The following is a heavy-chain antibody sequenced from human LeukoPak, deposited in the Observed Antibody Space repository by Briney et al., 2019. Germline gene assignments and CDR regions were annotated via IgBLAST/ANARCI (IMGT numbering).Heavy chain of an antibody. J-gene: IGHJ4*02. D-gene: IGHD3-16*01. CDR3: AKDEVTSGGGLDY. CDR1: GFTVSSKF. CDR2: IYSGGIT. V-gene: IGHV3-53*01. Sequence: GGSLRLSCAASGFTVSSKFMHWVRQGPGRGLEWVSVIYSGGITYYADSVKGRFTVSRDNSRNTMYLHMNSLKVEDTAVYYCAKDEVTSGGGLDYWGQGTLVTVSS.